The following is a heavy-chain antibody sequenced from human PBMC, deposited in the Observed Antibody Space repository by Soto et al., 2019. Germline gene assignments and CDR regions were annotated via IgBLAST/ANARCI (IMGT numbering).Heavy chain of an antibody. CDR1: GGSVNGGSYY. V-gene: IGHV4-61*01. J-gene: IGHJ4*02. Sequence: PSETLSLTCTVSGGSVNGGSYYLSWIRQPPGKGLEWIGYIYYSGSTDYNPSLRSRLTISVDTSKNQFSLKLSSVNAADTAVYYCARDRSSDIVNWGQGTLVTVSS. D-gene: IGHD2-15*01. CDR3: ARDRSSDIVN. CDR2: IYYSGST.